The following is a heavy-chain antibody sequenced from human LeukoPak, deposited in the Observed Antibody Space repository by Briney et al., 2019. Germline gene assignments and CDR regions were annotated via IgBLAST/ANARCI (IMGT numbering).Heavy chain of an antibody. D-gene: IGHD2-2*02. Sequence: SETLSLTCTVSGYSLSSGYYWGWIRQPPGKGLEWIGSIYHSGRTYYNPSLKSRVTISVDTSKHQFSLKLSSVTAAHTAVYDCARVYREGWFAPWGQGTLVTVSS. J-gene: IGHJ5*02. V-gene: IGHV4-38-2*02. CDR1: GYSLSSGYY. CDR3: ARVYREGWFAP. CDR2: IYHSGRT.